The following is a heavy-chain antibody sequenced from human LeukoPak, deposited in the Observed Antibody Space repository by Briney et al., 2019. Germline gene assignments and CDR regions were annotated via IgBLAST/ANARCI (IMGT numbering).Heavy chain of an antibody. J-gene: IGHJ4*02. Sequence: GGSLRLSCAASGFTFSSYAMSWVRQAPGKGLEWVAVISYDGNNKYYADSVKGRFTISRDNSKNTLYLQMNSLRAEDTAVYYCAREVPPDSSGYSLLFDYWGQGTLVTVSS. CDR1: GFTFSSYA. CDR2: ISYDGNNK. D-gene: IGHD3-22*01. V-gene: IGHV3-30-3*01. CDR3: AREVPPDSSGYSLLFDY.